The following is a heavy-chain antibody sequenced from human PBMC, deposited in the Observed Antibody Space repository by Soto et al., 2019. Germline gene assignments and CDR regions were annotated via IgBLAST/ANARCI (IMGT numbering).Heavy chain of an antibody. D-gene: IGHD6-13*01. CDR1: GYTFTSYG. Sequence: QVQLVQSGAEVKKPGASVKVSCKASGYTFTSYGISWMRQAPGQGLEWMGWISAYNGNTNYAQKLQGRVTMTTDTSTSTAYMVLRSLRSDDTAVYYCARVHYSSSGPNYYYGMDVWGQGTTVTVSS. CDR2: ISAYNGNT. J-gene: IGHJ6*02. CDR3: ARVHYSSSGPNYYYGMDV. V-gene: IGHV1-18*01.